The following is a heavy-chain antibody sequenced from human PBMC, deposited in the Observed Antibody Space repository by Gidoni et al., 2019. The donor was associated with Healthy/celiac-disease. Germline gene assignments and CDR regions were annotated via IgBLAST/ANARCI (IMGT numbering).Heavy chain of an antibody. V-gene: IGHV3-7*03. CDR3: ARVAVAGHFDY. CDR2: GSEK. J-gene: IGHJ4*02. Sequence: GSEKYYVDSVKGRFTISRDNAKNSLYLQMNSLRAEDTAVYYCARVAVAGHFDYWGQGTLVTVSS. D-gene: IGHD6-19*01.